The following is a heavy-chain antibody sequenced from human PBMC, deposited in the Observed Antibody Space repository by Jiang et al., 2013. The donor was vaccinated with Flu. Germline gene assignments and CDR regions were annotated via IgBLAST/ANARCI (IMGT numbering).Heavy chain of an antibody. Sequence: QTLSLTCAISGDSVSSNSAAWNWIRQSPSRGLEWLGRTYYRSKWYNDYAVSVKSRITINPDTSKNQFSLQLNSVTPEDTAVYYCAREVAVAGIYYYYGMDVWGKGTTVTVSS. CDR2: TYYRSKWYN. CDR1: GDSVSSNSAA. V-gene: IGHV6-1*01. D-gene: IGHD6-19*01. CDR3: AREVAVAGIYYYYGMDV. J-gene: IGHJ6*04.